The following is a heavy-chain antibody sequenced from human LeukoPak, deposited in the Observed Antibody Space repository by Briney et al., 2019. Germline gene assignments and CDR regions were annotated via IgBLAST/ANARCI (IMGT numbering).Heavy chain of an antibody. D-gene: IGHD6-6*01. CDR1: GGSISSSSYY. Sequence: PSETLSLTCTVSGGSISSSSYYWGWVRQPPGKGLEWIGSIYYSGSTYYNPSLKSRVTISVDTSKNQFSLKLSSVTAADTAVYYCARDHGSSSPVPFDYWGQGTLVTVSS. J-gene: IGHJ4*02. V-gene: IGHV4-39*07. CDR3: ARDHGSSSPVPFDY. CDR2: IYYSGST.